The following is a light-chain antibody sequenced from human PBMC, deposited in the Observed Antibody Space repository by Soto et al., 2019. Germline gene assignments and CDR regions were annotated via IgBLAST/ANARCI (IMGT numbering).Light chain of an antibody. CDR1: VSEVAGYTY. Sequence: QSALTQPASVSGYPGQSITISCTGAVSEVAGYTYVSWYQQHPGKGPKVIIYDVSNRPSGVSNRFSGSKSGTTASLTISGLQAEDEADYYCSSFTSILGLFGGGTKVTVL. CDR3: SSFTSILGL. J-gene: IGLJ2*01. V-gene: IGLV2-14*03. CDR2: DVS.